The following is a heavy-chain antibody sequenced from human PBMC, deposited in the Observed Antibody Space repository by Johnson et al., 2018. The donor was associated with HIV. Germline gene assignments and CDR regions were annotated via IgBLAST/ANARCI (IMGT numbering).Heavy chain of an antibody. CDR3: AKDFTDGAFDI. CDR1: EFTFSSYG. V-gene: IGHV3-30*02. J-gene: IGHJ3*02. D-gene: IGHD5-24*01. CDR2: IRFDGNHK. Sequence: QVQLVESGGGVVQPGGSLRLSCAASEFTFSSYGMHWVRQAPGKGLAWVTIIRFDGNHKYYADILEGRFTISRDNSKNTLHLQMNSLRVEDTAVYYCAKDFTDGAFDIWGRGTMVTVSS.